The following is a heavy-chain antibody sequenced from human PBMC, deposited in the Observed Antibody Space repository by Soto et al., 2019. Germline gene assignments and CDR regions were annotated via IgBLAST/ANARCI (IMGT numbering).Heavy chain of an antibody. CDR1: GFTFSSSA. CDR3: ARHGPSGSFDY. J-gene: IGHJ4*02. CDR2: ISASGGDT. Sequence: GGSLRLSCAASGFTFSSSAMSWVRQTPGKGLEWVSSISASGGDTFYTDSVKGRFTISRDNSKNTLYLQINSLRAEDTAMYFCARHGPSGSFDYWGQGTLVTVSS. D-gene: IGHD6-19*01. V-gene: IGHV3-23*01.